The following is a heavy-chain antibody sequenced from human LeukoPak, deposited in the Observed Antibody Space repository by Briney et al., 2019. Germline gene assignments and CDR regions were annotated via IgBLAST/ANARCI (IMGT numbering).Heavy chain of an antibody. V-gene: IGHV1-8*01. CDR2: MNPNSGNT. CDR1: GYTFTSYD. Sequence: ASVKVSCKAPGYTFTSYDINWVRQATGQGLEWMGWMNPNSGNTGYAQKFQGRVTMTRNTSISTAYMELSSLRSEDTAVYYCARRGAYDSSGYYYLYWGQGTLVTVSS. D-gene: IGHD3-22*01. CDR3: ARRGAYDSSGYYYLY. J-gene: IGHJ4*02.